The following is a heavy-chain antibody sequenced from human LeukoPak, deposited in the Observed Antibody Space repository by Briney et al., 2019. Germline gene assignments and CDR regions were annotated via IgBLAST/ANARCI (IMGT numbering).Heavy chain of an antibody. J-gene: IGHJ4*02. D-gene: IGHD4-17*01. V-gene: IGHV3-48*01. Sequence: GGSLRLSCAASGFTFSNAWMNWVRQAPGKGLEWVSYISSSSSTIYYADSVKGRFTISRDNAKNSLYLQMNSLRAEDTAVYYCARGDYVDLDYWGQGTLVTVSS. CDR2: ISSSSSTI. CDR1: GFTFSNAW. CDR3: ARGDYVDLDY.